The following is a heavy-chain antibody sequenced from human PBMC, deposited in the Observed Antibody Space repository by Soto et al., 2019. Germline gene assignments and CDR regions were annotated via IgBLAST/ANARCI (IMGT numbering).Heavy chain of an antibody. Sequence: ASVKVSCKASGYTFTSYDINWVRQATGQGLEWMGWMNPNSGNTGYAQKFQGRVTMTRNTSISTAYMELSSLRSEDTAVYYCARDPYSYGRIDYWGQGTLVTVSS. D-gene: IGHD5-18*01. CDR2: MNPNSGNT. V-gene: IGHV1-8*01. CDR1: GYTFTSYD. J-gene: IGHJ4*02. CDR3: ARDPYSYGRIDY.